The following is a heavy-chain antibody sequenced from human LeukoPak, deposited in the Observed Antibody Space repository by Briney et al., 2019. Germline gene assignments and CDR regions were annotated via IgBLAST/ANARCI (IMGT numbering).Heavy chain of an antibody. CDR2: IYYSGST. V-gene: IGHV4-39*07. CDR3: ARTTPYSSSWYSPSSNGYFDL. CDR1: GGSISSSSYY. J-gene: IGHJ2*01. D-gene: IGHD6-13*01. Sequence: PSETLSLTCTVSGGSISSSSYYWGWIRQPPGKGLEWIGSIYYSGSTNYNPSLKSRVTISVDTSKNQFSLKLSSVTAADTAVYYCARTTPYSSSWYSPSSNGYFDLWGRGTLVTVSS.